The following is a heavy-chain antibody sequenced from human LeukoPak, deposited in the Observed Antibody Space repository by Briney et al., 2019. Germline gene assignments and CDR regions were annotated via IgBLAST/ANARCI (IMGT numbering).Heavy chain of an antibody. J-gene: IGHJ4*02. CDR3: ARGYGDGYNGLNFFDY. CDR2: INHSGST. Sequence: PSETLSLTCAVYGGSFSGYYWSWIGQPPGKGLEWIGEINHSGSTNYNPSLKSRVTISVDTSKNQFSLKLSSVTAADTAVYYCARGYGDGYNGLNFFDYWGQGTLVTVSS. CDR1: GGSFSGYY. V-gene: IGHV4-34*01. D-gene: IGHD5-24*01.